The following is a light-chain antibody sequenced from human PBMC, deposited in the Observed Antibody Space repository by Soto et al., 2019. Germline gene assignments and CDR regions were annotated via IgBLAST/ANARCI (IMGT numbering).Light chain of an antibody. CDR1: SSDIGAYNY. CDR3: SSSTSSYTPI. CDR2: DVS. Sequence: QSALTQPASVSASPGQSLTISCTGTSSDIGAYNYVAWYQQHPDKAPKLMIYDVSHRPSGVSDRFSGSKSGNTASLTISGLQAEDEADYYCSSSTSSYTPIFGGGTKLTVL. V-gene: IGLV2-14*03. J-gene: IGLJ2*01.